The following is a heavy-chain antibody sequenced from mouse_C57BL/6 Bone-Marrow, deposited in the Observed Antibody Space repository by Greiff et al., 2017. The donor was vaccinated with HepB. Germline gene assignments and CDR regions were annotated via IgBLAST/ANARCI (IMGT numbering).Heavy chain of an antibody. Sequence: VKLMESGPGLVQPSQSLSITCTVSGFSLTSYGVHWVRQSPGKGLEWLGVIWSGGSTDYNAAFISRLSISKDNSKSQVFFKMNSLQADDTAIYYCARKGGPYSNYPFYWYFDVWGTGTTVTVSS. CDR3: ARKGGPYSNYPFYWYFDV. J-gene: IGHJ1*03. CDR2: IWSGGST. CDR1: GFSLTSYG. V-gene: IGHV2-2*01. D-gene: IGHD2-5*01.